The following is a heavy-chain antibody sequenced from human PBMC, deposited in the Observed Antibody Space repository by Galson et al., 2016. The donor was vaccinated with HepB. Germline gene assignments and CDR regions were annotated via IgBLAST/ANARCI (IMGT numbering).Heavy chain of an antibody. Sequence: ETLSLTCTVSGGSISSSSYYGGWIRQPPGKGLEWIGCIDYSGSTYYNPSLQRRVTIDVDTSKNQFSLKLSSVTAADTDVYYCARHSGYSRSWYFVEALGDWGQGTLVTVSS. CDR3: ARHSGYSRSWYFVEALGD. J-gene: IGHJ4*02. CDR2: IDYSGST. CDR1: GGSISSSSYY. V-gene: IGHV4-39*01. D-gene: IGHD6-13*01.